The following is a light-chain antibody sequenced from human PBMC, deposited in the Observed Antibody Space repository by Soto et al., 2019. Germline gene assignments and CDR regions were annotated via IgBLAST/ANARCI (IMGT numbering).Light chain of an antibody. CDR3: SSYRKSNTFV. Sequence: QSVLTQPASVSGSPGQSITISCTGTSGDIGTYHYVSWFQQHPGKAPKLIIHEVSHRPSGVYTRFSGSKSGTTASLTISGLQAEDEADYYCSSYRKSNTFVFGTGTKVTVL. J-gene: IGLJ1*01. V-gene: IGLV2-14*01. CDR2: EVS. CDR1: SGDIGTYHY.